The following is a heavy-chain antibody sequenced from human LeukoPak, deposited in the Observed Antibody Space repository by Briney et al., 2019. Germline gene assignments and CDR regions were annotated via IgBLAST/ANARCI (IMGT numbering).Heavy chain of an antibody. J-gene: IGHJ4*02. V-gene: IGHV4-34*01. CDR2: INHSGST. Sequence: SETLSLTCAVYGGSFSAYYWSWIRQPPGKGLEWIGEINHSGSTNYNPSLKSRVTISVDTSKNQFSLKLSSVTAADTAVYYCAREFGYSSSWYPQGFDYWGQGTLVTVSS. CDR3: AREFGYSSSWYPQGFDY. CDR1: GGSFSAYY. D-gene: IGHD6-13*01.